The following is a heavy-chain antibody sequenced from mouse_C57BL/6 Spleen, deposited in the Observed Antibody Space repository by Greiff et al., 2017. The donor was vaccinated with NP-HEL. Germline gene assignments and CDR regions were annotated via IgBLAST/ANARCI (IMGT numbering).Heavy chain of an antibody. D-gene: IGHD1-1*01. Sequence: LVESGAELARPGASVKLSCKASGYTFTSYGISWVKQRTGQGLEWIGEIYPRSGNTYYNEKFKGKATLTADKSSSTAYMELRSLTSEDSAVYFCARSLFITTVVDYFDYWGQGTTLTVSS. CDR3: ARSLFITTVVDYFDY. CDR2: IYPRSGNT. J-gene: IGHJ2*01. CDR1: GYTFTSYG. V-gene: IGHV1-81*01.